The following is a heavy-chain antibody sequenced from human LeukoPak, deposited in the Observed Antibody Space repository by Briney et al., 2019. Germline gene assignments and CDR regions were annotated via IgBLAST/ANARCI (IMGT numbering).Heavy chain of an antibody. V-gene: IGHV4-61*05. Sequence: SETLSLTCTVSGGSIRSSYYYWSWIRQPPGKGLEWIGYIYYSGSTNYNPSLKSRVTISVDTSKNQFSLKLSSVTAADTAVYYCARGVPRFILRYEGAAAGTSNFDYWGQGTLVTVSS. D-gene: IGHD6-13*01. J-gene: IGHJ4*02. CDR1: GGSIRSSYYY. CDR2: IYYSGST. CDR3: ARGVPRFILRYEGAAAGTSNFDY.